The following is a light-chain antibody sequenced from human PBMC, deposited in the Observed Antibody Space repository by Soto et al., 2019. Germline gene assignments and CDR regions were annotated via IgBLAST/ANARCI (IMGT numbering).Light chain of an antibody. V-gene: IGLV1-44*01. CDR3: ATWDDSLNVV. CDR2: SND. CDR1: TSNIGTNT. J-gene: IGLJ2*01. Sequence: QSVLTQSPSASGTPGQRVSISCSGSTSNIGTNTVSWYQHVPGTASKLLIYSNDQRPSAVPGRFSGSKSGTSASLAISGLLSEDEADYYCATWDDSLNVVFGGGTKLTVL.